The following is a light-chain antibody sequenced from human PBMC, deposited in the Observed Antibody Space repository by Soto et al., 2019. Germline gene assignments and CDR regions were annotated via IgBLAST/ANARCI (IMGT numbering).Light chain of an antibody. CDR3: QSYDRSLRGYV. Sequence: QSVLTQPRSVSGSPGQSVTISCTGTSSDVGGYNYVSWYQQHPGKAPKLMIYDVSKRPSGVPDRFSGSKSGTSASLAITGLQAEDEADYYCQSYDRSLRGYVFGTGTKLTVL. V-gene: IGLV2-11*01. J-gene: IGLJ1*01. CDR2: DVS. CDR1: SSDVGGYNY.